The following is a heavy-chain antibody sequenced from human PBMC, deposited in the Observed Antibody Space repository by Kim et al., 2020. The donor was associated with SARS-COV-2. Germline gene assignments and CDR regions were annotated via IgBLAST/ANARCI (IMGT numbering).Heavy chain of an antibody. D-gene: IGHD1-26*01. CDR2: INTANGDT. CDR1: GYTFTTYA. J-gene: IGHJ3*01. CDR3: AKTGAPFYRGSYDMDSSDAFDF. Sequence: ASVKVSCKASGYTFTTYALHWVRQAPGQRLEWMAWINTANGDTKYSQKLQGRVTVTRDTSASTAYMDLSSLTSEDTALYYCAKTGAPFYRGSYDMDSSDAFDFWGQGTMVTVSS. V-gene: IGHV1-3*04.